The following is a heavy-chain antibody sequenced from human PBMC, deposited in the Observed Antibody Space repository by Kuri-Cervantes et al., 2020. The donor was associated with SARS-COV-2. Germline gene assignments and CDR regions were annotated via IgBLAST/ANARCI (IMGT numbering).Heavy chain of an antibody. CDR2: IYYTGST. CDR3: ARVAAGTIEDYYYGMDV. Sequence: GSLRLSCTVSGGSVSSGSYYWSWIRQPPGKGLEWIGYIYYTGSTNYSPSLKSRVTISVDTSKNQFSLKLSSVTAADTAVYYCARVAAGTIEDYYYGMDVWGQGTTVT. V-gene: IGHV4-61*01. CDR1: GGSVSSGSYY. J-gene: IGHJ6*02. D-gene: IGHD6-13*01.